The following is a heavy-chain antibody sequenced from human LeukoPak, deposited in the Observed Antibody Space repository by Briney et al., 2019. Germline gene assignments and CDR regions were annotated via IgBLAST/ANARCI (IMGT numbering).Heavy chain of an antibody. CDR3: ARAYCSSTSCYGGEYFQH. V-gene: IGHV4-30-2*01. J-gene: IGHJ1*01. CDR2: IYHSGST. CDR1: GGSISSGGYS. Sequence: SQTLSLTCAVSGGSISSGGYSWSWIRQPPGKGLEWIGYIYHSGSTYHNPSLKSRVTMSVDTSKNQFSLKLSSVTAADTAVYYCARAYCSSTSCYGGEYFQHWGQGTLVTVSS. D-gene: IGHD2-2*01.